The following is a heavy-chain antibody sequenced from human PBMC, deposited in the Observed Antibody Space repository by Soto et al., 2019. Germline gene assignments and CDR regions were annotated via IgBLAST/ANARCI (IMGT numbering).Heavy chain of an antibody. Sequence: ASVKVSCKASGYAFTNYNIHWVRLAPGQGLQWMGEVNPNRGTAGYAEAFQGRVTMTRDPSTRTVYMVLTSLTPEDTAIYYCAKIASPGKTFIDYWGRGTLVTVSS. V-gene: IGHV1-46*01. D-gene: IGHD3-22*01. J-gene: IGHJ4*02. CDR1: GYAFTNYN. CDR3: AKIASPGKTFIDY. CDR2: VNPNRGTA.